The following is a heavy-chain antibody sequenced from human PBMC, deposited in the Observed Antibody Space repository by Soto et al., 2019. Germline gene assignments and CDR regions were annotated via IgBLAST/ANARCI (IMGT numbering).Heavy chain of an antibody. CDR1: GFTFSNYW. J-gene: IGHJ4*02. Sequence: EVQLVESGGGLVQPGGSLRLSCAGSGFTFSNYWMHWVRQAPGKGLEWVSRIDHDGPTDYADSVRGRFTISRDNAENTLYLQMNRRRPEDTAGYYCVRDSHGDYGGQGTLVTVSS. V-gene: IGHV3-74*01. CDR3: VRDSHGDY. CDR2: IDHDGPT.